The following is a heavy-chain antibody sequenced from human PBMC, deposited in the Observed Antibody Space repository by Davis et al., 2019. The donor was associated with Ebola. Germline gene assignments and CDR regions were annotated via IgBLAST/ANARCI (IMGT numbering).Heavy chain of an antibody. V-gene: IGHV1-3*01. CDR3: ARASRYCSSTSCHDAFDI. D-gene: IGHD2-2*01. CDR1: GYTFTSYA. CDR2: INAGNGNT. J-gene: IGHJ3*02. Sequence: ASVKVSCKASGYTFTSYAMHWVRQAPGQRLEWMGWINAGNGNTKYSQKFQGRVTITRDTSASTAYMELSSLRSEDTAVYYCARASRYCSSTSCHDAFDIWGQGTMVTVSS.